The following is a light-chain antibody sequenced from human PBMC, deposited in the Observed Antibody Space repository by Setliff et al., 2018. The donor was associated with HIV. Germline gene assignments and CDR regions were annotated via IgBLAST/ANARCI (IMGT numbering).Light chain of an antibody. CDR1: SSNIANNY. CDR2: DND. Sequence: QSVLTQPPSASAAPGQKVTISCSGSSSNIANNYVSWYQQLPGTAPKLLIYDNDKRPSGIPDRSSGSKSGTSATLGISGLQTGDEADYYCAAWDTRLSGIIFGGGTKGTVL. CDR3: AAWDTRLSGII. J-gene: IGLJ2*01. V-gene: IGLV1-51*01.